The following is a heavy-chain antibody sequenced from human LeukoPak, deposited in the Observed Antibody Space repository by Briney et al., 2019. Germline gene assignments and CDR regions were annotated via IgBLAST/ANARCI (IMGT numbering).Heavy chain of an antibody. CDR1: GFTFGSFT. CDR2: ISSSGDMI. D-gene: IGHD1-1*01. V-gene: IGHV3-48*02. J-gene: IGHJ4*02. CDR3: ATSPRSTGRVFNY. Sequence: GGSLRLSCAASGFTFGSFTMSWVRQAPGKGLEWVSYISSSGDMIYYADSVKGRFTISRDSAKKSVYLQMKSLRDEDTAVYYCATSPRSTGRVFNYWGQGTLVTVSS.